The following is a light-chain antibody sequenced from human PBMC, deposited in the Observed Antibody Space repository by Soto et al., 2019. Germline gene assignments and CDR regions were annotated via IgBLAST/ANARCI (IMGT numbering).Light chain of an antibody. CDR1: QSLSNVF. J-gene: IGKJ5*01. CDR2: GAS. CDR3: HQYATSPYT. V-gene: IGKV3-20*01. Sequence: DIVLTQSPGTLSMSPGEGATLSCRGSQSLSNVFLAWYQQKHGQAPRLLIYGASRRATGIPDRFRAIVSGTDFTINLRRLEPEDGEVYVGHQYATSPYTFGQGTRLEIK.